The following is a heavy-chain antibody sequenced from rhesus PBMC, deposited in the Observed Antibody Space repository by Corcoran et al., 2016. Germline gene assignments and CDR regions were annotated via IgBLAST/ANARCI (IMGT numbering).Heavy chain of an antibody. CDR3: ARGSVGGVVAMGGEFDY. J-gene: IGHJ4*01. CDR1: GFTFGSYG. Sequence: EVQVVESGGGLVQPGGSLRLSCAASGFTFGSYGMHWARQAPGKGLEWVSAINTGGGSTWYTDSVKGRFTISRENAKNTLYLQMDRLRAEDTAVYYCARGSVGGVVAMGGEFDYWGQGVLVTVSS. V-gene: IGHV3-8*01. CDR2: INTGGGST. D-gene: IGHD2-21*01.